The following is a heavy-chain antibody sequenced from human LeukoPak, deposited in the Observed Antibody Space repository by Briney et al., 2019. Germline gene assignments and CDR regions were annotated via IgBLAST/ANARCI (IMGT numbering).Heavy chain of an antibody. CDR1: GGSISSGSYY. Sequence: SETLSLTCTVSGGSISSGSYYWSWIRQPAGKGLEWIGRIYTSGSTNYNPSLKSRVTMSVDTSKNQFSLKLSSVTAADTAVYYCAREGSETTYCGGDCYLYYYYMDVWGKGTTVTISS. CDR3: AREGSETTYCGGDCYLYYYYMDV. J-gene: IGHJ6*03. CDR2: IYTSGST. V-gene: IGHV4-61*02. D-gene: IGHD2-21*02.